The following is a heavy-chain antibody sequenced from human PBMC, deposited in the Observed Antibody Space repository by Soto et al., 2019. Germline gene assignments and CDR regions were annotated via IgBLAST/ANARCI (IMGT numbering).Heavy chain of an antibody. J-gene: IGHJ4*02. V-gene: IGHV4-61*01. Sequence: XGTLSLSGTVSGDSVATGTDYWSWIRQPPGKGLEWLGVIYYSGSTLYTPSLKSRVTMSIDASRNQFSLKLSSVTTADTAVYFCARIYYYDSTAYYRYFDFWGQGALVTVSS. D-gene: IGHD3-22*01. CDR2: IYYSGST. CDR3: ARIYYYDSTAYYRYFDF. CDR1: GDSVATGTDY.